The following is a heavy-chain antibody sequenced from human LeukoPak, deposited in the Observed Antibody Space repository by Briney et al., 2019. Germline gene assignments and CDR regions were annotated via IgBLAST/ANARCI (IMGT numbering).Heavy chain of an antibody. D-gene: IGHD5-12*01. CDR2: IYYSGST. J-gene: IGHJ4*02. Sequence: SETLSLTCTVSGGSISSYYWSWIQQPPGKGLEWIGYIYYSGSTNYNPSLKSRVTISVDTSKNQFSLKLSSVTAADTAVYYCARGVATILDYWGQGTLVTVSS. V-gene: IGHV4-59*08. CDR1: GGSISSYY. CDR3: ARGVATILDY.